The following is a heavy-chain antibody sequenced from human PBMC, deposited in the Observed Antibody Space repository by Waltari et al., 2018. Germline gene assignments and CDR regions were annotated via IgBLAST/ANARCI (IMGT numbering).Heavy chain of an antibody. CDR1: GGSFSGYY. D-gene: IGHD5-18*01. Sequence: QVQLQQWGAGLLKPSETLSLTCAVYGGSFSGYYWSWILQPPGKGLEWIGEINHSGSTNYNPSLKSRVTISVDTSKNQFSLKLSSVTAADTAVYYCASRSRIQRGYSYGSWGQGTLVTVSS. CDR2: INHSGST. CDR3: ASRSRIQRGYSYGS. J-gene: IGHJ5*02. V-gene: IGHV4-34*01.